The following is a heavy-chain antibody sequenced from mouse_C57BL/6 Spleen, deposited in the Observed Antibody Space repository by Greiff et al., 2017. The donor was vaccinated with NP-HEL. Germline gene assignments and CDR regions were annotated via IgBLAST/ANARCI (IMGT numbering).Heavy chain of an antibody. V-gene: IGHV5-17*01. J-gene: IGHJ2*01. D-gene: IGHD2-3*01. CDR3: ARPCDGCDGDYFDY. Sequence: EVQVVESGGGLVKPGGSLKLSCAASGFTFSDYGMHWVRQAPEKGLEWVAYISSGSSTIYYADTVKGRFTISRDNAKTTLFMQMTSLRSEDTAMYYFARPCDGCDGDYFDYWGQGTTLTVSS. CDR1: GFTFSDYG. CDR2: ISSGSSTI.